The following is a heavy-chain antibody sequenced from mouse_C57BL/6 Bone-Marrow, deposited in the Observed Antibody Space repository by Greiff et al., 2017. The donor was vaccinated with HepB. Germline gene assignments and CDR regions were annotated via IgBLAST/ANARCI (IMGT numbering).Heavy chain of an antibody. CDR3: ARCPITTVPDY. CDR1: GYTFTSYG. V-gene: IGHV1-81*01. D-gene: IGHD1-1*01. Sequence: QVQLQQSGAELARPGASVKLSCKASGYTFTSYGISWVKQRTGQGLEWIGEIYPRSGNTYYNEKFKGKATLTADKSSSTAYLELRSLTSEDSAVYFCARCPITTVPDYWGQGTTLTVSS. CDR2: IYPRSGNT. J-gene: IGHJ2*01.